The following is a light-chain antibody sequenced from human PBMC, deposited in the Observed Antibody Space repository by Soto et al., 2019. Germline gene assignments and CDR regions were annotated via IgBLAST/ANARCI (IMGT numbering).Light chain of an antibody. CDR2: DDS. CDR3: KVWDTTSDRPV. V-gene: IGLV3-21*02. CDR1: NIGRQT. J-gene: IGLJ2*01. Sequence: SYELTQPPSESLAPGQTATITCGGVNIGRQTVHWYQQMPGQAPIMVVYDDSDRPSGIPDRFSGSNSGNTATLTISRVEAGDEATYYCKVWDTTSDRPVFGGGTKLTVL.